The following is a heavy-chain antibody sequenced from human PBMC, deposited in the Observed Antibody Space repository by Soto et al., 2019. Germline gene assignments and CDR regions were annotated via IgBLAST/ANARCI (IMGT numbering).Heavy chain of an antibody. D-gene: IGHD2-21*02. CDR2: IYYSGST. V-gene: IGHV4-59*01. CDR3: ARVDIVVVTAILDPYFDY. CDR1: GGSISSYY. J-gene: IGHJ4*02. Sequence: TLSLTCTVSGGSISSYYWSWIRQPPGKGLEWIGYIYYSGSTNYNPSLKSRVTISVDTSKNQFSLKLSSVTAADTAVYYCARVDIVVVTAILDPYFDYWGQGTLVTVSS.